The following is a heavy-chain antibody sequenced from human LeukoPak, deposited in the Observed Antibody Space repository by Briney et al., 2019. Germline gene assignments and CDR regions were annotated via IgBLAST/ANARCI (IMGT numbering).Heavy chain of an antibody. CDR1: GFTFSSYA. D-gene: IGHD3-22*01. V-gene: IGHV3-23*01. Sequence: PGGSLRLSCAASGFTFSSYAMSWVRQAPGKGLEWVSAISGSGGSTYYADSVKGRFTISRDNSKNTLYLQMNSLRAEDTAVYYCAKDLDDSSGYYPPDAEYFQHWGQGTLVTVSS. CDR3: AKDLDDSSGYYPPDAEYFQH. CDR2: ISGSGGST. J-gene: IGHJ1*01.